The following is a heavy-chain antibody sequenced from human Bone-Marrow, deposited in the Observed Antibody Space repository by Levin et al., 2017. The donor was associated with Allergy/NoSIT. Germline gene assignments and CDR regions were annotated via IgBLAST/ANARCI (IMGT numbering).Heavy chain of an antibody. V-gene: IGHV3-74*01. CDR3: AGEARSAFDI. J-gene: IGHJ3*02. Sequence: GESLKISCAASGFTFSSYWMHWVRQAPGKGLVWVSRINSDGSSTAYADSVKGRFTISRDNAKNTLYLKMNSLRADDTAVYFCAGEARSAFDIWGQGTMVTVYS. D-gene: IGHD6-13*01. CDR1: GFTFSSYW. CDR2: INSDGSST.